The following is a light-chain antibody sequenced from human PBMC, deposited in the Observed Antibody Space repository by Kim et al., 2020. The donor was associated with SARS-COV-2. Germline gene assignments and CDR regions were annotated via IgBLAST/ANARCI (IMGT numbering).Light chain of an antibody. J-gene: IGKJ1*01. V-gene: IGKV3-15*01. CDR3: QQYYDWPRGT. CDR2: GAS. CDR1: LAISTY. Sequence: PGDKPPPSCRASLAISTYVACYQQKPGQAPRLLIYGASTRATGIPARFTGSGSGTDFTLTITSLQSDDFAVYYCQQYYDWPRGTFGQGTKVDIK.